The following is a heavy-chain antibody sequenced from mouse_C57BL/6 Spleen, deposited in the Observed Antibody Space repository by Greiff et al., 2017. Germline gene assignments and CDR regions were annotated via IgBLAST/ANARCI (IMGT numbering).Heavy chain of an antibody. V-gene: IGHV3-8*01. CDR3: ARYYGSPPYWYFDV. J-gene: IGHJ1*03. CDR2: ISYSGST. Sequence: DVKLMESGPGLAKPSQTLSLTCSVTGYSITSDYWNWIRKFPGNKLEYIGYISYSGSTYYNPSLKRRISITRNTSKNQYYLQLNSVTTEDTATYYCARYYGSPPYWYFDVWGTGTTVTVSS. CDR1: GYSITSDY. D-gene: IGHD1-1*01.